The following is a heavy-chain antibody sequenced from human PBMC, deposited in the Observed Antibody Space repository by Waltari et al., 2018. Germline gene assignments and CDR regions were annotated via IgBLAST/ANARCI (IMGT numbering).Heavy chain of an antibody. Sequence: EVQLVESGGGLVKPGGSLRLSCAASGFTFSNAWMSWVRQAPGKGLEWVGRIKSKTDGGTTDYAAPVKGRFTISRDDSKNTLYLQMTSLKTEDTAVYYCTTVIDYDLQDAFDIWGQGTMVTVSS. D-gene: IGHD3-3*01. J-gene: IGHJ3*02. CDR3: TTVIDYDLQDAFDI. V-gene: IGHV3-15*01. CDR2: IKSKTDGGTT. CDR1: GFTFSNAW.